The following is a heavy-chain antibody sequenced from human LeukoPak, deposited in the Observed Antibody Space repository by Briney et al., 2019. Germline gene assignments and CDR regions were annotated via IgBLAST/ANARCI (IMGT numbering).Heavy chain of an antibody. CDR2: IYYSGST. CDR1: GGSISSYY. V-gene: IGHV4-59*12. D-gene: IGHD5-24*01. Sequence: TPSETLSLTCTVSGGSISSYYWSWIRQPPGKGLEWIGTIYYSGSTKNNPSLKSRVTISVDTSKNQFSLKLSSVTAADTAVYYCARGVRWLQLSYFDYWGQGTLVTVSS. J-gene: IGHJ4*02. CDR3: ARGVRWLQLSYFDY.